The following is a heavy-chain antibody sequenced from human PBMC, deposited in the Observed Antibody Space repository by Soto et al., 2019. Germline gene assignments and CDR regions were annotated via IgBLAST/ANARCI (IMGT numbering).Heavy chain of an antibody. CDR2: IFWNDEK. J-gene: IGHJ4*02. V-gene: IGHV2-26*01. D-gene: IGHD4-17*01. CDR3: ARIGDPYGDSIFDY. CDR1: GFSLSNARMG. Sequence: QVTLKESGPVLVKPTETLTLTCTVSGFSLSNARMGVCWIGQPPGKALEWLAHIFWNDEKAYSTSLKSRLTISKDTSKSQVVLTMTNMDPVDTATYYCARIGDPYGDSIFDYWGQGTLVTVSS.